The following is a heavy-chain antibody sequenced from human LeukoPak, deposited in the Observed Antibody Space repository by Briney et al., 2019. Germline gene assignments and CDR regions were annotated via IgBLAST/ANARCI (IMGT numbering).Heavy chain of an antibody. CDR2: ISYDGSNK. V-gene: IGHV3-30-3*01. D-gene: IGHD3-10*01. CDR3: ARGPVRIWFGDSLGCLDY. Sequence: QSGGSLRLSCAASGFTFSSYAMHWVRQAPGKGLEWVAVISYDGSNKYYADSVKGRFTISRDNSKNTLYLQMNSLRAEDTAVYYCARGPVRIWFGDSLGCLDYWGQGTLVTVSS. J-gene: IGHJ4*02. CDR1: GFTFSSYA.